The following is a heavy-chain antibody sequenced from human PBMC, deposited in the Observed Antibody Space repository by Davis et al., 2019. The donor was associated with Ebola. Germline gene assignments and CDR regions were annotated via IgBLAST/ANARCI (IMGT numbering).Heavy chain of an antibody. CDR3: ASMGYCSGGSCYSDYYYYYGMDV. V-gene: IGHV3-74*01. CDR2: INSDGSST. CDR1: GFTFSSYW. D-gene: IGHD2-15*01. Sequence: PGGSLRLSCAASGFTFSSYWMSWVRQAPGKGLVWVSRINSDGSSTSYADSVKGRFTISRDNAKNTLYLQMNSLRAEDTAVYYCASMGYCSGGSCYSDYYYYYGMDVWGKGTTVTVSS. J-gene: IGHJ6*04.